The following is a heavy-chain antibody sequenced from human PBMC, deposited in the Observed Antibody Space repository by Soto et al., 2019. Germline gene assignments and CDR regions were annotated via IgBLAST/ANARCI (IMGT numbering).Heavy chain of an antibody. J-gene: IGHJ4*02. CDR2: IFYNGKT. CDR3: ARHFPIGNNWTYFDY. CDR1: GGSISTYY. Sequence: SEILSHPCSVSGGSISTYYWGWIRQPPGKGLEWIGYIFYNGKTNYNPSLESRVSISVDTSKKQFSLKLSSVTAADTAVYFCARHFPIGNNWTYFDYWGQGTLVTVSS. V-gene: IGHV4-59*01. D-gene: IGHD1-1*01.